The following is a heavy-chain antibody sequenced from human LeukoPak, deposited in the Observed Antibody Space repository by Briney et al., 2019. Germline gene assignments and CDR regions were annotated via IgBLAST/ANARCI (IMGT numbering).Heavy chain of an antibody. V-gene: IGHV3-21*01. CDR3: ARDLGVVRRVFTLDY. CDR1: GFTFSSYS. J-gene: IGHJ4*02. Sequence: GGSLRLSCVDSGFTFSSYSMNWVRQAPGKGLEWVSSISSSSSYTNYADSVGGRVTISRENAKNSLYLQMNSLRAEDTAVYYCARDLGVVRRVFTLDYWGQGTLVTVSS. D-gene: IGHD3-10*01. CDR2: ISSSSSYT.